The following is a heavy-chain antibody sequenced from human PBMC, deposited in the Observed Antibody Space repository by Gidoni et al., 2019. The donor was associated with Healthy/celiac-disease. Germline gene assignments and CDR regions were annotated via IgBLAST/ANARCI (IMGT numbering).Heavy chain of an antibody. V-gene: IGHV4-38-2*02. Sequence: QVQLQESGPGLVKPSETLSLPCAVSGYSISSGYYWGWIRQPPGKGLEWIGSIYHSGSTYYNPSLKSRVTTSVDTSKNQFSLKLSSVTAADTAVYYCARDNLELLGPDAFDIWGQGTMVTVSS. D-gene: IGHD1-26*01. J-gene: IGHJ3*02. CDR2: IYHSGST. CDR3: ARDNLELLGPDAFDI. CDR1: GYSISSGYY.